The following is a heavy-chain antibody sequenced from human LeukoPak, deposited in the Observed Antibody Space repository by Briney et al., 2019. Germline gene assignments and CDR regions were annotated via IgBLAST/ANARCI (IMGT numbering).Heavy chain of an antibody. CDR2: ISYDGSNK. D-gene: IGHD3-10*01. V-gene: IGHV3-30*18. J-gene: IGHJ4*02. Sequence: GGSLRLSCAASGFTFSSYGMHWVRQAPGKGLEWVAVISYDGSNKYYADSVKGRFTISRDNSKNTLYLQMNSLRAEDTAVYYCAKDENHYYGSGSYYSVDYWGQGTLVTVSS. CDR3: AKDENHYYGSGSYYSVDY. CDR1: GFTFSSYG.